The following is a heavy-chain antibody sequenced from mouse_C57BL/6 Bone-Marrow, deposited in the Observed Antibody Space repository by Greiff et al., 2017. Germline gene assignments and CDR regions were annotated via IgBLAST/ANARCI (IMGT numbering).Heavy chain of an antibody. CDR1: GFTFSDYG. CDR2: ISSGSSTI. V-gene: IGHV5-17*01. CDR3: ARNYCGEY. J-gene: IGHJ2*01. Sequence: DVKLVESGGGLVKPGGSLKLSCAASGFTFSDYGMHWVRQAPGKGLEWVAYISSGSSTIYYADTVKGRFTISRDNAKNTQFLQMPRLGSEDTAMYYCARNYCGEYWGQGTTLTVSS. D-gene: IGHD1-1*01.